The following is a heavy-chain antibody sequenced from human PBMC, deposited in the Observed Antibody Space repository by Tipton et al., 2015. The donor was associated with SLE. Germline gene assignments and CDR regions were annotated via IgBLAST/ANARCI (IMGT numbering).Heavy chain of an antibody. CDR1: GGSISSHY. CDR2: IYYSGST. D-gene: IGHD6-19*01. Sequence: TLSLTCTVSGGSISSHYWSWIRQPPGKGLEWIGYIYYSGSTNYNSSLKSRVTISVDTSKNQFSLKLSSVTAADTAVYYCARGVAVADAFDIWGQGTMVTVSS. J-gene: IGHJ3*02. V-gene: IGHV4-59*11. CDR3: ARGVAVADAFDI.